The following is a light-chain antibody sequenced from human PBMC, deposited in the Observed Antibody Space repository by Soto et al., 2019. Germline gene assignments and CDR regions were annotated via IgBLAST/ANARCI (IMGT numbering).Light chain of an antibody. CDR2: GAS. J-gene: IGKJ4*01. CDR3: QKEGSPPLT. V-gene: IGKV3-20*01. Sequence: EMVVTQCTVIVSKSPGEGATLSCRASQSVNSNYLAWYQQHPGQPPRLLIYGASSMATGIPDRVSGSGSGTDFSLTISRLEPGDLAVLFFQKEGSPPLTVSGGTKVEIK. CDR1: QSVNSNY.